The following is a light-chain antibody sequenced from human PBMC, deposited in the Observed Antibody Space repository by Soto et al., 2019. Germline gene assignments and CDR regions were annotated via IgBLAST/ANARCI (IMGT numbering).Light chain of an antibody. Sequence: EIVMTQSPATLSVSPGERATLSCRASQSVSSNLAWYQQEPGQAPRLLIYGASTRATCIPARFSGSGSGTDFTLTISSLQSEDYAVYYCQQYNSWPPITFGQGTRLEIK. V-gene: IGKV3-15*01. CDR3: QQYNSWPPIT. CDR1: QSVSSN. CDR2: GAS. J-gene: IGKJ5*01.